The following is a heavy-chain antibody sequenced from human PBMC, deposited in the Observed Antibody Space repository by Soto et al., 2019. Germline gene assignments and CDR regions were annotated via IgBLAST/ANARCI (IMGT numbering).Heavy chain of an antibody. Sequence: EVQLLESGGGVVQPGGSLRLSCVASGFNFKKFAMAWVRQAPGEGLEWVSGISCCGGSTSYADSVKGRFSIARDDYKNTLYLQMNSMRVEDQAQYYCAKADGEQWLVPHLDNWGQGTLVTVS. J-gene: IGHJ4*02. CDR1: GFNFKKFA. V-gene: IGHV3-23*01. CDR2: ISCCGGST. CDR3: AKADGEQWLVPHLDN. D-gene: IGHD6-19*01.